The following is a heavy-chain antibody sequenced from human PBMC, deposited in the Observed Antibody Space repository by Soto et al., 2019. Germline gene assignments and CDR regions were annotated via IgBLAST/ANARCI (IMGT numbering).Heavy chain of an antibody. CDR1: NETLTTYG. CDR3: ARDSSSSGYYSGMDV. J-gene: IGHJ6*02. D-gene: IGHD6-6*01. V-gene: IGHV1-18*01. CDR2: VSGYSGHS. Sequence: QVHLVQSGAEVKKPGASVKVSCKASNETLTTYGISWVRQAPGQGLEWMGWVSGYSGHSSSAQEFQDRVIMTTDTSTNTAYMELRRLTSDDSAVYFCARDSSSSGYYSGMDVWGQGTTVNVSS.